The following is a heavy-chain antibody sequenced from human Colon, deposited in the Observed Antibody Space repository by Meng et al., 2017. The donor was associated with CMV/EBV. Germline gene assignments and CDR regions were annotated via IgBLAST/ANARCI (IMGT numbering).Heavy chain of an antibody. CDR3: ARVPAAADY. CDR2: IRKKANSYTT. J-gene: IGHJ4*02. Sequence: LSCAASGVTFSDHYMDWVRQAPGKGLEWVGRIRKKANSYTTEYAASVKGRFTISRDDSKNSLYLQMNSLKTEDTAVYYCARVPAAADYWGQGTLVTVSS. CDR1: GVTFSDHY. D-gene: IGHD2-2*01. V-gene: IGHV3-72*01.